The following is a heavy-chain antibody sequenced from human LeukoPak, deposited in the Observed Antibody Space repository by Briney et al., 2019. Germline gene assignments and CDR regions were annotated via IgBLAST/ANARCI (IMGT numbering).Heavy chain of an antibody. CDR3: ARHQIVVVVAATPAAFDI. Sequence: GESLKISCKASGYTFTSYWIGWVRQMPGKGLEWMGIIYPGDSDTRYSPSFQGQVTISADKSISTAYLQWSSLKASDTAMYYCARHQIVVVVAATPAAFDIWGQGTMVTVSS. D-gene: IGHD2-15*01. V-gene: IGHV5-51*01. CDR2: IYPGDSDT. J-gene: IGHJ3*02. CDR1: GYTFTSYW.